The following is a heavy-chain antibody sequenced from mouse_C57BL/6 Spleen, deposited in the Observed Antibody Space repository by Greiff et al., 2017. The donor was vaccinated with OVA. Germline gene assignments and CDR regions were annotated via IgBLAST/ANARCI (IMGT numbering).Heavy chain of an antibody. CDR2: INPSSGYT. Sequence: QVQLQQSGAELARPGASVKMSCKASGYTFTSYTMHWVKQRPGQGLEWIGYINPSSGYTKYNQKFKDKATLTADKSSSTAYMQLSSLTSEDSAVYYCAREKDDYDAMDYWGQGTSVTVSS. CDR1: GYTFTSYT. J-gene: IGHJ4*01. V-gene: IGHV1-4*01. CDR3: AREKDDYDAMDY.